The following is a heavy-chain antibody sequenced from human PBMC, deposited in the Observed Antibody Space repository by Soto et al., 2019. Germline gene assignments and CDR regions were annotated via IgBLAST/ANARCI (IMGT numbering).Heavy chain of an antibody. CDR3: VRRVASGHRSWFDP. Sequence: QVELVQSGAEVKKPGASVRVSCQASEDTFTHYDLNWVRQATGQGLEWMGWRNPNTGNIDYAHKFQGRVTMTRDTSTRTVYMELSSLRSDDTAVYYCVRRVASGHRSWFDPWGQGTLVTVSS. D-gene: IGHD2-21*01. J-gene: IGHJ5*02. CDR2: RNPNTGNI. CDR1: EDTFTHYD. V-gene: IGHV1-8*01.